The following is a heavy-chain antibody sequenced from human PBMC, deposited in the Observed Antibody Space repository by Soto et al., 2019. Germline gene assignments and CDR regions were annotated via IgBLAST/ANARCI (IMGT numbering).Heavy chain of an antibody. CDR1: GYTLTELS. V-gene: IGHV1-24*01. CDR3: ATDLGPRITMVRNAYNWFDP. D-gene: IGHD3-10*01. J-gene: IGHJ5*02. CDR2: FDPEDGET. Sequence: QVQLVQSGAEVKKPGASVKVSCKVSGYTLTELSMHWVRQAPGKGLEWMGGFDPEDGETIYAQKFQGRVTMTEDTSTDTAYMELSSLRSEDTAVYYCATDLGPRITMVRNAYNWFDPWGQGTLVTVSS.